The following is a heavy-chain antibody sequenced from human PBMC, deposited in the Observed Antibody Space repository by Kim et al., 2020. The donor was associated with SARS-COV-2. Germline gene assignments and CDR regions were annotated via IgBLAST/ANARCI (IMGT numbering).Heavy chain of an antibody. CDR3: ARDSLRFRLVNYYYYYGMDV. V-gene: IGHV4-30-2*05. D-gene: IGHD3-3*01. Sequence: RVTISVDTSKNQFSLKLSSVTAADTAVYYCARDSLRFRLVNYYYYYGMDVWGQGTTVTVSS. J-gene: IGHJ6*02.